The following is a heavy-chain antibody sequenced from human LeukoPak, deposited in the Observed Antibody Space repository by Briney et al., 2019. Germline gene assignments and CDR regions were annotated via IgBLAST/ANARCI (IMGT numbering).Heavy chain of an antibody. Sequence: GGSLRLSCAASGFTFSSYAMSWVRQAPGKGLEWVSAISGSGGSTYYADSVKGRFTISRDNSKNTLYLQMNGLRAEDTAAYYCARDSSSWYPLDYYYYGMDVWGQGTTVTVSS. V-gene: IGHV3-23*01. D-gene: IGHD6-13*01. CDR1: GFTFSSYA. J-gene: IGHJ6*02. CDR3: ARDSSSWYPLDYYYYGMDV. CDR2: ISGSGGST.